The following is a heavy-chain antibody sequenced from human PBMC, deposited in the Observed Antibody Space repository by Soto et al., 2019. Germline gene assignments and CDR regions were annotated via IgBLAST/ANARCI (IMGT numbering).Heavy chain of an antibody. D-gene: IGHD3-22*01. V-gene: IGHV3-13*01. CDR1: GFTFSSYD. J-gene: IGHJ6*02. Sequence: EVQLVESGGGLVQPGGSLRLSCAASGFTFSSYDMHWVRQATGKGLEWVSAIGTAGDTYYPGSVKGRFTIYRENAKNSLYLQMNSLRAEDTAVYYCARSRRPYYYDSSGYYYSGHYYGMDVWGQGTTVTVSS. CDR2: IGTAGDT. CDR3: ARSRRPYYYDSSGYYYSGHYYGMDV.